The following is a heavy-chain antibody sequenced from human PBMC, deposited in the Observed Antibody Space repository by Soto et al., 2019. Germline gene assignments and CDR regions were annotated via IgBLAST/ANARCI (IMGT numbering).Heavy chain of an antibody. D-gene: IGHD3-16*02. CDR2: IIPILGIA. Sequence: QVQLVQSGAEVKKPRSSVKVSCKASGGTFSSYTISWVRQAPGQGLEWMGRIIPILGIANYAQKFQGRVTITADQSTGTAYMELSSLRSEDTAVYYCASLRLGELSPPLHCWGQGTVLTVS. CDR1: GGTFSSYT. J-gene: IGHJ4*02. CDR3: ASLRLGELSPPLHC. V-gene: IGHV1-69*02.